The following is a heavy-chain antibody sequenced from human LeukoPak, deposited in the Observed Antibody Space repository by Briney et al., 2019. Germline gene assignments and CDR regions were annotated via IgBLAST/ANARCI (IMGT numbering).Heavy chain of an antibody. D-gene: IGHD3-10*01. V-gene: IGHV1-2*02. CDR1: GYTFTGYY. J-gene: IGHJ4*02. CDR3: ARDRSGEYYFDY. CDR2: INPNSGGT. Sequence: ASVKVSCKSSGYTFTGYYMHWVRQAPGQGLEWMGWINPNSGGTNYAQKFQGRVTMTRDTSISTAYMELSRLRSDDTAVYYCARDRSGEYYFDYWGKGTLVTVSS.